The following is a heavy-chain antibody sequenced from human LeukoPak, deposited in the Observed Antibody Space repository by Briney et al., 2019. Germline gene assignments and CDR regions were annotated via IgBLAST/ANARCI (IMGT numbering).Heavy chain of an antibody. Sequence: GASVKVSCKASGGTFGSYAISWVRQAPGQGLEWMGGIIPIFGTANYAQKFQGRVTITADESTSTAYMELSSLRSEDTAVYYCARDLGLLSEGSGWYYWGQGTLVTVSS. D-gene: IGHD6-19*01. CDR1: GGTFGSYA. V-gene: IGHV1-69*13. CDR3: ARDLGLLSEGSGWYY. CDR2: IIPIFGTA. J-gene: IGHJ4*02.